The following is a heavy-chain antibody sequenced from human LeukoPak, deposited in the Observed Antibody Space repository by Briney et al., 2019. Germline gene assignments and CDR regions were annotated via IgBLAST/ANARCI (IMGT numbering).Heavy chain of an antibody. CDR1: GGSISSGDYY. Sequence: SETLSLTCTVSGGSISSGDYYWSWIRQPPGKGLEWIGYIYYSGSTYYNPSLKSRVTISVDTSKNQFSLKLSSVTAADTAVYYCASPYTSDYYYGMDVWGQGTTVTVSS. D-gene: IGHD2-2*02. J-gene: IGHJ6*02. CDR2: IYYSGST. CDR3: ASPYTSDYYYGMDV. V-gene: IGHV4-30-4*01.